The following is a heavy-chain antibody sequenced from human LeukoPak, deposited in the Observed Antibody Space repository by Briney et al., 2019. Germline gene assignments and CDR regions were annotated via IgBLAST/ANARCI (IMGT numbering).Heavy chain of an antibody. CDR2: IYHSGST. CDR3: ARDGMTTGVY. D-gene: IGHD4-23*01. V-gene: IGHV4-38-2*02. J-gene: IGHJ4*02. CDR1: GYSISSGYY. Sequence: PSETLSLTCTVSGYSISSGYYWGWIRQPPGKGLEWIGSIYHSGSTYYNPSLKSRVTISVDTSKNQFSLKLSSVTAADTAVYYCARDGMTTGVYWGQGTLVTVSS.